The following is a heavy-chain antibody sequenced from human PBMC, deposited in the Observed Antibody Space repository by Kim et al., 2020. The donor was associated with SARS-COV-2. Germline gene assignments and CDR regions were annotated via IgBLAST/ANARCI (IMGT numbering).Heavy chain of an antibody. V-gene: IGHV1-69*13. CDR3: ARVLSWRWELPEGYFDY. Sequence: SVKVSCKASGGTFSSYAISWVRQAPGQGLEWMGGIIPIFGTANYAQKFQGRVTITADESTSTAYMELSSLRSEDTAVYYCARVLSWRWELPEGYFDYWGQGTLVTVSS. CDR1: GGTFSSYA. J-gene: IGHJ4*02. D-gene: IGHD1-26*01. CDR2: IIPIFGTA.